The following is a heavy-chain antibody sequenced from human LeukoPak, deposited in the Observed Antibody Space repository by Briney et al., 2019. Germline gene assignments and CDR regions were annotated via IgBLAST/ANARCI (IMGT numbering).Heavy chain of an antibody. Sequence: KASETLSLTCTVSGGSISSGSYYWSWIRQPAGKGLEWIGRIYTSRSTSYNPSLKSRVTISVDTSKNQFSLKLSSVTAADTAVYYCAREHDPRTGSWFDPWGQGTLVSVSS. V-gene: IGHV4-61*02. CDR3: AREHDPRTGSWFDP. D-gene: IGHD7-27*01. CDR1: GGSISSGSYY. CDR2: IYTSRST. J-gene: IGHJ5*02.